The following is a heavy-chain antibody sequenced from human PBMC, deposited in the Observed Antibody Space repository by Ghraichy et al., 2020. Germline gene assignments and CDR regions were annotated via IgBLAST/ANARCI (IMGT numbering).Heavy chain of an antibody. CDR3: ARRSGYIVGGMDV. V-gene: IGHV4-39*07. CDR1: GVSISSSLYY. CDR2: INYSGNT. J-gene: IGHJ6*02. Sequence: SETLSLTCTVSGVSISSSLYYWAWIRQPPGKGLEWIGSINYSGNTYYKSSLKSRVTISIDTSKNQFSLKLSSVTAADTAVYYCARRSGYIVGGMDVWGQGTTVTVSS. D-gene: IGHD3-3*01.